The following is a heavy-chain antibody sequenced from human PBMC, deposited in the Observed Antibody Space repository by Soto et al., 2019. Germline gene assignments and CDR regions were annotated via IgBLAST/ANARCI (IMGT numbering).Heavy chain of an antibody. CDR3: ARGQPNSAWALFDY. Sequence: SETLSLTCTFSGGSISGYYWSLIRQPPGKGPERIAYIYYTGSTNYNPSLKSRITISVDTSKNQFSLKLTSVTAADTAVYYCARGQPNSAWALFDYWGQGTLVTVSS. CDR2: IYYTGST. J-gene: IGHJ4*02. D-gene: IGHD6-19*01. V-gene: IGHV4-59*01. CDR1: GGSISGYY.